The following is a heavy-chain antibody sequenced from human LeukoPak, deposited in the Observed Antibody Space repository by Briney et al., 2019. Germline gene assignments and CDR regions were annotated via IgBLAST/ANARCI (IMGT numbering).Heavy chain of an antibody. CDR1: GFTVSSNY. Sequence: PGGSLRLSCAASGFTVSSNYMTWVRQAPGKGLEWVSVIYSGGSTYYADSVKGRFSSSRDNSKNTLYLQMNSLRAEDTAVYYCARDPITRYYMDVWGKGTTVTVSS. D-gene: IGHD3-3*01. J-gene: IGHJ6*03. CDR2: IYSGGST. CDR3: ARDPITRYYMDV. V-gene: IGHV3-53*05.